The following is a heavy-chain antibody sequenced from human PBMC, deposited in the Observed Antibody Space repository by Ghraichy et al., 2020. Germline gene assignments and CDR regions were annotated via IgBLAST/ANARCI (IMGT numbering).Heavy chain of an antibody. D-gene: IGHD5-12*01. V-gene: IGHV4-59*01. Sequence: SETLSLTCTVSGGSFTTYYWSWIRQPPGKGLQWIGYAHSGGSAYYNRSLKSRVTISVDTSQNQFSLRVTSLTAADTAVYYCARRHGYSGSMDYWGQGTLVSASS. CDR3: ARRHGYSGSMDY. CDR2: AHSGGSA. CDR1: GGSFTTYY. J-gene: IGHJ4*02.